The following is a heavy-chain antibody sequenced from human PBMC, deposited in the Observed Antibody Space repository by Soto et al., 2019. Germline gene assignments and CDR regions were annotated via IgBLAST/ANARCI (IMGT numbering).Heavy chain of an antibody. J-gene: IGHJ4*02. CDR1: GGSVTNSSYY. D-gene: IGHD4-4*01. V-gene: IGHV4-39*01. CDR2: VYYRGRS. CDR3: VSQRTTVTTQAYFDY. Sequence: SETLSLTCTVSGGSVTNSSYYWGWIRQSPGKGLEWIGSVYYRGRSYSKSSVKSRVTISVDTSKNQFSLNLNSVTASDTAVYFCVSQRTTVTTQAYFDYWGPGALVTVSS.